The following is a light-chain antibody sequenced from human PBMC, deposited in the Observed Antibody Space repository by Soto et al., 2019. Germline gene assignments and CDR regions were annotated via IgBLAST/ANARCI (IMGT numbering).Light chain of an antibody. CDR2: EAS. CDR1: QSVGRY. V-gene: IGKV3-11*01. CDR3: QQRSSWPRLT. J-gene: IGKJ4*01. Sequence: EIVLTQSPATLSLSPGERATLSCRASQSVGRYLAWYQQKFGQAPRLLIYEASKRATGIPARFSGSGSGTDFTLTISSLEPEDFAVYYCQQRSSWPRLTFGGGTKVEIK.